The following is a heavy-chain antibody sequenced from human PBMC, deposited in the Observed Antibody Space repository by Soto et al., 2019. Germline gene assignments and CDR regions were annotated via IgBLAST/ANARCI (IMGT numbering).Heavy chain of an antibody. CDR2: ISSSSSTI. Sequence: GGSLRLSCAASGFTFSSYSMNWVRQAPGKGLEWVSYISSSSSTIYYADSVKGRFTISRDNAKNSLYLQMNSLRDEDTAVYYCARDPGLIVGADLGAFDIWGQGTMVTVSS. V-gene: IGHV3-48*02. CDR3: ARDPGLIVGADLGAFDI. CDR1: GFTFSSYS. J-gene: IGHJ3*02. D-gene: IGHD1-26*01.